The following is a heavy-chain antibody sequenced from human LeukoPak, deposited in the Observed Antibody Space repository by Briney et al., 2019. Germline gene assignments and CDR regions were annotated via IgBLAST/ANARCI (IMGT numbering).Heavy chain of an antibody. J-gene: IGHJ1*01. V-gene: IGHV3-23*01. CDR2: ISGSGATT. CDR1: GFTFSSCA. CDR3: ARTDETAPAEDFQH. Sequence: GGSLRLSCAASGFTFSSCAMGWVRQAPGKGLEWVSSISGSGATTYYADSVKGRFTMSRDNSKNTLYLQLTSLRAEDTAVYYCARTDETAPAEDFQHWGQGTLVTVSS. D-gene: IGHD2-21*02.